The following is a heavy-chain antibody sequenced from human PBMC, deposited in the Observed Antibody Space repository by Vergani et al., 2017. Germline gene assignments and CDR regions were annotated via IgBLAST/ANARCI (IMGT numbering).Heavy chain of an antibody. Sequence: EEQLVESGGGLVKPGGSLRLSCAASRFTFSSYSMNWVRQAPGRGLEWVSSISSSGAYIYYADSVKGRFIVSRDNAKNSLYLQMNSLRAEDTAVYYCARGRSGDYDFMTGTDPLTWGQGTLVTVSS. D-gene: IGHD3-9*01. V-gene: IGHV3-21*01. CDR2: ISSSGAYI. CDR1: RFTFSSYS. J-gene: IGHJ4*02. CDR3: ARGRSGDYDFMTGTDPLT.